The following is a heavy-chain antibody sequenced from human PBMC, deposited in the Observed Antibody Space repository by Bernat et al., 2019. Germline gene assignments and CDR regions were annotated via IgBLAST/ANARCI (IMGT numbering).Heavy chain of an antibody. Sequence: QVQLQQWGAGLLKPSETLSPTCAVYGGSFSGYYWSWIRQPPGKGLEWIGKINHSGSTNDNPSLKSRVTISVDTSKNQFSLKLSAVTAADTAVYYCARGSGGGDGMDVWGQGTTVTVSS. J-gene: IGHJ6*02. V-gene: IGHV4-34*01. D-gene: IGHD2-15*01. CDR3: ARGSGGGDGMDV. CDR2: INHSGST. CDR1: GGSFSGYY.